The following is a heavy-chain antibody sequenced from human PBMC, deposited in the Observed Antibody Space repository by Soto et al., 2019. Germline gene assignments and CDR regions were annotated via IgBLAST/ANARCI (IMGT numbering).Heavy chain of an antibody. V-gene: IGHV5-51*01. CDR3: ARQRGYSGYVTKLYYYYYMDV. D-gene: IGHD5-12*01. CDR1: GYSFTSYW. J-gene: IGHJ6*03. Sequence: GASLKISCKGSGYSFTSYWIGWVRQMPGKGLEWMGIIYPGDSDTRYSPSFQGQVTISANKSISTAYLQWSSLKASDTAMYYCARQRGYSGYVTKLYYYYYMDVWGKGTTVTVSS. CDR2: IYPGDSDT.